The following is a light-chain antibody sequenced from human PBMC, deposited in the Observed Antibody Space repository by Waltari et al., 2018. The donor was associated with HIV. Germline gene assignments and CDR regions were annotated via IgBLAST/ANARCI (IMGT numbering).Light chain of an antibody. CDR1: QGISSY. CDR2: AAS. Sequence: DFQLTQSPSFLSASVGDRVTITSRSSQGISSYLAWYQQKPGKAPKLLIYAASTLQRGVPARFSGSGAGTEFTLTISSLQPEDFATYYCQQLNSYPSTFGQGTRLEIK. J-gene: IGKJ5*01. CDR3: QQLNSYPST. V-gene: IGKV1-9*01.